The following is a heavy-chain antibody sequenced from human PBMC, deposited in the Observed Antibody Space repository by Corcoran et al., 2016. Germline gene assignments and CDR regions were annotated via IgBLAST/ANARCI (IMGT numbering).Heavy chain of an antibody. D-gene: IGHD6-13*01. J-gene: IGHJ5*02. Sequence: EVQLVESGGGLVQPGGSLRLSCAASEFSFSSYWMTWVRQAPGKGLEWVANIKQDGSEKYYVDSVKGRFTISRDNAKNSLYLQMNSLRAGDTAVYYCASEGAAADNWFDPWGQGTLVTVSS. V-gene: IGHV3-7*03. CDR3: ASEGAAADNWFDP. CDR2: IKQDGSEK. CDR1: EFSFSSYW.